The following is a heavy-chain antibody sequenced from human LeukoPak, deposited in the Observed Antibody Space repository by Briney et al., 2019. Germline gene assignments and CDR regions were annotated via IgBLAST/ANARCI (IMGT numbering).Heavy chain of an antibody. J-gene: IGHJ6*04. D-gene: IGHD3-10*02. CDR1: GFNFGSYS. CDR2: ISADSATT. V-gene: IGHV3-23*01. Sequence: GGSLRLSCAASGFNFGSYSMTWVRQAPGKGLEWVSVISADSATTFYADSVTGRFTISRDNAKNSLYLQMNSLRAEDTAVYYCAELGITMIGGVWGKGTTVTISS. CDR3: AELGITMIGGV.